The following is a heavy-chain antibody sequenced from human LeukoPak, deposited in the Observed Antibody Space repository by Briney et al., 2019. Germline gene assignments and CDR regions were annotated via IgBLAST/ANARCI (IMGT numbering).Heavy chain of an antibody. V-gene: IGHV1-18*01. D-gene: IGHD3-22*01. CDR1: GYTFTSYG. J-gene: IGHJ4*02. CDR3: ARDRDDSSSYTSFDY. CDR2: ISAYNGNT. Sequence: ASVKVSCKASGYTFTSYGISWVRQAPGQGLEWMGWISAYNGNTNYAQKLQGRVTMTTDTSTSTAYMELRSLRSDDTAVYYCARDRDDSSSYTSFDYRGQGTLVTVSS.